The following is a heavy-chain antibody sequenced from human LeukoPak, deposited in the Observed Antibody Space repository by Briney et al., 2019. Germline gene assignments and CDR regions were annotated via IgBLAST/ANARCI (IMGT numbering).Heavy chain of an antibody. CDR1: GFTFSSYA. V-gene: IGHV3-23*01. CDR3: AKGPRRYRGNYFDY. CDR2: ISGSGGST. Sequence: GGSLRLSCAASGFTFSSYAMSWVRQAPGKGLEWVSAISGSGGSTYYADSVRGRFTISRDNSKNTLYLQMNSLRAEDTAVYYCAKGPRRYRGNYFDYWGQGTLVTVSS. D-gene: IGHD3-16*01. J-gene: IGHJ4*02.